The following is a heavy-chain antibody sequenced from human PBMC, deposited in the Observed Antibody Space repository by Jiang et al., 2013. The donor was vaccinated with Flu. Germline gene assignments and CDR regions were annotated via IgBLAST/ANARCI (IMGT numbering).Heavy chain of an antibody. CDR1: GGSISSYY. J-gene: IGHJ4*02. V-gene: IGHV4-59*01. CDR3: ARGPVEMATVSFDY. CDR2: LLHGST. D-gene: IGHD5-24*01. Sequence: TLSLTCTVSGGSISSYYWSWIRQPQEGTGVDWVYLLHGSTNYNPSLKSRVTISVDTSKNQFSLKLSSVTAADTAVYYCARGPVEMATVSFDYWGQGTLVTVSS.